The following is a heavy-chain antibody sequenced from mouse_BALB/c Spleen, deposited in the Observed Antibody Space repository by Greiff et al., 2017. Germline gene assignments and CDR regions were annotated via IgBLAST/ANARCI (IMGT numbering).Heavy chain of an antibody. Sequence: DVMLVESGGGLVQPGGSLKLSCAASGFTFSSYTMSWVRQTPEKRLEWVAYISNGGGSTYYPDTVKGRFTISRDNAKNTLYLQMSSLKSEDTAMYYCARHAAYYRYDGYAMDYWGQGTSVTVSS. V-gene: IGHV5-12-2*01. CDR2: ISNGGGST. CDR3: ARHAAYYRYDGYAMDY. J-gene: IGHJ4*01. D-gene: IGHD2-14*01. CDR1: GFTFSSYT.